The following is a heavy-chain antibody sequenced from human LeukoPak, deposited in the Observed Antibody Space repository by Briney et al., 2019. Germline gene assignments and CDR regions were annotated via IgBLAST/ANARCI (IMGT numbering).Heavy chain of an antibody. Sequence: SETLSLTCTVSGGSISSYYWSWIRQPPGKGLEWIGYIYYSGSTNYNPSLKSRVTISVDTSKNQFSLKLSSVTAADTAVYYCARGLAAAGPLDYYYYMDVWGKGTTVTVSS. J-gene: IGHJ6*03. D-gene: IGHD6-13*01. CDR3: ARGLAAAGPLDYYYYMDV. CDR2: IYYSGST. CDR1: GGSISSYY. V-gene: IGHV4-59*01.